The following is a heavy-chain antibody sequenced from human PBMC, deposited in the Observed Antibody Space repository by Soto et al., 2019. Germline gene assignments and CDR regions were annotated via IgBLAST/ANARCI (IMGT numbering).Heavy chain of an antibody. CDR2: ISGSDSST. CDR1: GFSFSSYA. Sequence: PGGSLRLSCAASGFSFSSYAMNWVRQAPGKGLECVSVISGSDSSTYYADSVEGRFTISRDNSKNTLYQQMNSLRAEDTAVYYCARVLCGSSSCHYYFYGMDVWGQGTTVTVSS. CDR3: ARVLCGSSSCHYYFYGMDV. V-gene: IGHV3-23*01. J-gene: IGHJ6*02. D-gene: IGHD6-6*01.